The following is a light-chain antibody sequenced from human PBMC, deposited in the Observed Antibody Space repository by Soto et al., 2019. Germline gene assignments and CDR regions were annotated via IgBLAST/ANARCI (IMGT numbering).Light chain of an antibody. Sequence: EIVLTQSPATLSVSLGESATLSCGASQTVSSRYLAWYQQRPGLAPRLLMYDASSRAAGIPDRFSGSGSGRVFTLTISRLEPEDSAVYYCQQYGSSNPYTFGQGTK. J-gene: IGKJ2*01. CDR2: DAS. CDR1: QTVSSRY. V-gene: IGKV3D-20*01. CDR3: QQYGSSNPYT.